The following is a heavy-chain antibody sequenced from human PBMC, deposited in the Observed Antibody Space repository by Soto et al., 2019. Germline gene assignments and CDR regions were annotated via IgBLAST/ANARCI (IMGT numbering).Heavy chain of an antibody. CDR3: ARDGQRAMPYAMDA. CDR1: GFSFRSHA. D-gene: IGHD3-16*01. J-gene: IGHJ6*02. CDR2: IWYDASNK. V-gene: IGHV3-33*01. Sequence: QVQLVESGGGVVQPGRSLRLSCAASGFSFRSHAMHWVRQAPGKGLEWVAQIWYDASNKYYGNSVRGRFTISRDYSKSLVDLQMDGLRAEDTAMYYCARDGQRAMPYAMDAWGQGTMVTVS.